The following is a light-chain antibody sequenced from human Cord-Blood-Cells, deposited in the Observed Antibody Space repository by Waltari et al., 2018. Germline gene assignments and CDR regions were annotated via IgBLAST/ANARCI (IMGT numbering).Light chain of an antibody. V-gene: IGLV2-23*01. CDR1: SSDVGSDII. Sequence: QSALTQPASVSGSPGYSITISCTGTSSDVGSDIIVSCYQQHPAQAPKLMIYEGSKRPSVVSNRFSGSTSANTDSLTISGPQAKNEADYYCCSYAGSSTVFGGVTKLTVL. J-gene: IGLJ3*02. CDR3: CSYAGSSTV. CDR2: EGS.